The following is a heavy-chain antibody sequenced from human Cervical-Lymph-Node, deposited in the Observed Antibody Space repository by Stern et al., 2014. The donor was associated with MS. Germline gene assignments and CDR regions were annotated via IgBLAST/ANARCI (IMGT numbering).Heavy chain of an antibody. CDR2: IWYDGSKK. CDR3: TGVNYDILTGYYSDY. CDR1: GFEFSNYG. Sequence: VQLVESGGGVVQPGRSLRLSCAASGFEFSNYGIHWVRQAPGKGLEWVAVIWYDGSKKFYAEFVKGRFTISRDNSKNTAYLQMNSLRAEDTALYYCTGVNYDILTGYYSDYWGQGILVIVSS. D-gene: IGHD3-9*01. V-gene: IGHV3-33*01. J-gene: IGHJ4*02.